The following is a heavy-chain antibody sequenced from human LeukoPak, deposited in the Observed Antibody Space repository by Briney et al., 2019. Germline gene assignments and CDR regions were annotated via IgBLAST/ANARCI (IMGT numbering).Heavy chain of an antibody. CDR1: GYTFTDYY. Sequence: ASVKISCKVSGYTFTDYYMHWVQQAPGKGLEWMGLVDPEDGETIYGEKFQGRVTITADTSTDTAYMELSSLRSEDTAVYYCARGGAMIVVVNEYDYWGQGTLVTVSS. CDR3: ARGGAMIVVVNEYDY. D-gene: IGHD3-22*01. J-gene: IGHJ4*02. CDR2: VDPEDGET. V-gene: IGHV1-69-2*01.